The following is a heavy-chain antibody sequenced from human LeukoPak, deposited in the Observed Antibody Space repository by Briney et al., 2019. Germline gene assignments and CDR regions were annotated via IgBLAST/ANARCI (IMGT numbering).Heavy chain of an antibody. V-gene: IGHV3-7*01. CDR2: IKQDGSEK. Sequence: GGSLRLSCAASGFTFSSYWMSWVRQAPGKGLEWVANIKQDGSEKYYVDSVKGRFTISRDSAKNSLYLQMNSLRAEDTAVYYCARSPVVYYYYGMDVWGQGTTVTVSS. CDR3: ARSPVVYYYYGMDV. J-gene: IGHJ6*02. CDR1: GFTFSSYW.